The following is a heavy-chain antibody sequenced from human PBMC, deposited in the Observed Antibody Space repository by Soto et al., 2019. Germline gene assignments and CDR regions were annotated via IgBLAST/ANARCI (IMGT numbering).Heavy chain of an antibody. CDR3: TDHRGTDAEGYSFDY. CDR1: GGSICGSY. J-gene: IGHJ4*02. CDR2: SQYAGTT. Sequence: SETLSLTCTVSGGSICGSYWGWIRQTPGKVLERVCDSQYAGTTSYNPSLQRRVNMSVGSAKNQFSIQLRSVTAADPAVYSCTDHRGTDAEGYSFDYWGQGPRVTVSS. D-gene: IGHD2-15*01. V-gene: IGHV4-59*01.